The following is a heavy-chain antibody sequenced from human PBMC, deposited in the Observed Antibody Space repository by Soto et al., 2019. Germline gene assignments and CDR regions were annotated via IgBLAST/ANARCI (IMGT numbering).Heavy chain of an antibody. D-gene: IGHD6-13*01. Sequence: GASVKVSCKASGYTFTIFSVHWVRQAPGQGIEWMGVISPSGGVTTYAQKFQDRVTMTRGTATRTIYMEMSSLRSEDTAVYYCGRTLVGTGTDYWGQGALVTVSS. CDR3: GRTLVGTGTDY. J-gene: IGHJ4*02. CDR1: GYTFTIFS. CDR2: ISPSGGVT. V-gene: IGHV1-46*03.